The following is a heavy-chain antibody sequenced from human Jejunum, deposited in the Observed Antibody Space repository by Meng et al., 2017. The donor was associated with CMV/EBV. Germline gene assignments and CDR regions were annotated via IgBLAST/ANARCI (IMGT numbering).Heavy chain of an antibody. Sequence: QGQLQGSCPGLRKPAETLSPTCTVSDGSISSYYWSWIRQSAGKGLEWIGRIHTSGTTNYNPSLKSRVTLSLDTSKDQFSLKLTSVTAADTAVYYCAREKSSCTSSTCYGVDSWGQGTLVTVSS. D-gene: IGHD2-2*01. CDR3: AREKSSCTSSTCYGVDS. V-gene: IGHV4-4*07. J-gene: IGHJ4*02. CDR1: DGSISSYY. CDR2: IHTSGTT.